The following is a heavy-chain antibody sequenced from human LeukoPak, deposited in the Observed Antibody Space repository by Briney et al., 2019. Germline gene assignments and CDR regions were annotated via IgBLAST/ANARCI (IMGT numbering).Heavy chain of an antibody. D-gene: IGHD3-10*01. CDR3: ARALPRYYYGSGSYRRWFDP. J-gene: IGHJ5*02. CDR2: INHSGST. CDR1: GGSFSGYY. Sequence: SETLSLTCAVYGGSFSGYYWSWIRQPPGKGLEWIGEINHSGSTDYNPSLKSRVTISVDTSKNQFSLKLSSVTAADTAVYYCARALPRYYYGSGSYRRWFDPWGQGTLVTVSS. V-gene: IGHV4-34*01.